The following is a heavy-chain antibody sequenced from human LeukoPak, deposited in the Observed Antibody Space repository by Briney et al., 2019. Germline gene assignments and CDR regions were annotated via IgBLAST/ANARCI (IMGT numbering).Heavy chain of an antibody. CDR1: GFTFSSYS. D-gene: IGHD6-6*01. CDR2: ISSSSNAI. V-gene: IGHV3-48*04. CDR3: ARGGAQWSYSSSSEDY. Sequence: GGSLRLYCAASGFTFSSYSMNRLRQAQGQGLEWVSYISSSSNAIYYADSVKGRFTISRDNAKNSLYLQMNSLRAEDTAVYYCARGGAQWSYSSSSEDYWGQGTLVTVSS. J-gene: IGHJ4*02.